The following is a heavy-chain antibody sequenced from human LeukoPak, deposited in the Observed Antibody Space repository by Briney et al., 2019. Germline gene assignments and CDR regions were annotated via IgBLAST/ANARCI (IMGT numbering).Heavy chain of an antibody. V-gene: IGHV3-53*01. D-gene: IGHD1-26*01. CDR1: GFTVSSNY. J-gene: IGHJ6*03. Sequence: GGSLRLSCAASGFTVSSNYMSWVRQAPGKGLEWVSVIYSGGSTYYADSVKGRFTTSRDNSKNTLYLQMNSLRAEDTAVYYCARQMSSGSYSYYYYYMDVWGKGTTVTVSS. CDR2: IYSGGST. CDR3: ARQMSSGSYSYYYYYMDV.